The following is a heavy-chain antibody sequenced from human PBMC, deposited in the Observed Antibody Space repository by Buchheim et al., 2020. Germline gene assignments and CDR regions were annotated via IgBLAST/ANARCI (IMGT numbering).Heavy chain of an antibody. J-gene: IGHJ4*02. CDR1: GITFSSIW. CDR2: IKHDGSEK. Sequence: EVQLVESGGGLVQPGGSLRLSCAASGITFSSIWMSWVRQAPGKGLEWVGNIKHDGSEKYSVDSVTGRFTITRDNAKNALYLQMNSLRAEDTAVYYCATILKSGNAGYGFDNWGQGTL. V-gene: IGHV3-7*03. CDR3: ATILKSGNAGYGFDN. D-gene: IGHD5-12*01.